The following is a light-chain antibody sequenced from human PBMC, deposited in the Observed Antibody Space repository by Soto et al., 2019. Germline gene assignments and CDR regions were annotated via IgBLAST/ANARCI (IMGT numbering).Light chain of an antibody. Sequence: QSALTQPASVSGSPGQSITISCTGTSSDVGGYNYVSWYQQHPGKAPKLMIYEVSNRPSGVSNLFSGSKSGNTASLTISGLQAEDEADYYCSSYTSSSTHWVFGGGTQLTVL. CDR1: SSDVGGYNY. J-gene: IGLJ3*02. V-gene: IGLV2-14*01. CDR2: EVS. CDR3: SSYTSSSTHWV.